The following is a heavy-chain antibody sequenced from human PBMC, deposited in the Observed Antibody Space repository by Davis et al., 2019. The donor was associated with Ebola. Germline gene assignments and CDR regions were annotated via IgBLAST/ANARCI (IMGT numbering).Heavy chain of an antibody. CDR1: GGSISSSNW. D-gene: IGHD2-2*01. CDR2: IYHSGST. J-gene: IGHJ5*02. CDR3: ARGLLGYCSSTSCYGDWFDP. V-gene: IGHV4-4*02. Sequence: SETLSLTCAVSGGSISSSNWWSWVRQPPGKGLEWIGYIYHSGSTYYNPSLKSRVTISVDRSKNQFSLKLSSVTAADTAVYYCARGLLGYCSSTSCYGDWFDPWGQGTLVTVSS.